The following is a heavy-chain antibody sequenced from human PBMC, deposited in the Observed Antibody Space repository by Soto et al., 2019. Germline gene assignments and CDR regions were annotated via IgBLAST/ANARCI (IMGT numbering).Heavy chain of an antibody. CDR2: IYYSGST. CDR3: ARARGDAYGYGFWWFDP. V-gene: IGHV4-59*01. CDR1: GGSISSYY. D-gene: IGHD3-3*01. J-gene: IGHJ5*02. Sequence: PSETLSLTCTVSGGSISSYYWSWIRQPPGKGLEWIGYIYYSGSTNYNPSLKSRVTISVDTSKNQFSLKLSSVTAADTAVYYCARARGDAYGYGFWWFDPWGQGTLVTVSS.